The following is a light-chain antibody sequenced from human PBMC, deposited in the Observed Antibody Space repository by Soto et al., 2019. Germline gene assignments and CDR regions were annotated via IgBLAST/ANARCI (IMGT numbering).Light chain of an antibody. CDR2: LGS. J-gene: IGKJ2*01. Sequence: DIVMTQSPLSLPVTPGEPASISCRSSQSLLHSNGYNYLDWYLQKPGQSAQLLIYLGSNRASGVPDRFSGSGSGTDFTLKISRVEAEDVGVDYCVQALQTQNTFGQGTKLEIK. CDR3: VQALQTQNT. V-gene: IGKV2-28*01. CDR1: QSLLHSNGYNY.